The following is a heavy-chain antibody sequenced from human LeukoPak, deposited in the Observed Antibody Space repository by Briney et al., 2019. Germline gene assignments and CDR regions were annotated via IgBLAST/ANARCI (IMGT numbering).Heavy chain of an antibody. CDR1: GGSISSSSYY. J-gene: IGHJ4*02. CDR2: IYHSGST. D-gene: IGHD3-9*01. CDR3: FRQKTAYEILTGIKFDY. Sequence: PSETLSLTCTVSGGSISSSSYYWGWIRQPPGKGLEWIGRIYHSGSTYYNPSLKSRVTISVDTSKNQFSLKLSSVTAADTAVYFFFRQKTAYEILTGIKFDYWGQGTLVTVSS. V-gene: IGHV4-39*03.